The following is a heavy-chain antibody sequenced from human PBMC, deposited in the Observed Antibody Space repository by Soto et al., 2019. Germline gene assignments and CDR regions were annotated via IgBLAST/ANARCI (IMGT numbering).Heavy chain of an antibody. CDR3: ARDMRTPIYYYYYYYMDV. CDR2: IKQDGSEK. CDR1: RFRVNSSV. J-gene: IGHJ6*03. V-gene: IGHV3-7*01. D-gene: IGHD3-9*01. Sequence: LSSASSRFRVNSSVMTVFCQTPGKGLEWVANIKQDGSEKYYVDSVKGRFTISRDNAKNSLYLQMNSLRAEDTAVYYCARDMRTPIYYYYYYYMDVWGKGTTVTVSS.